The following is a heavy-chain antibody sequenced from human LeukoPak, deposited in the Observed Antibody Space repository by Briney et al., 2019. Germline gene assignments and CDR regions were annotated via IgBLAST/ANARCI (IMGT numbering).Heavy chain of an antibody. V-gene: IGHV4-4*02. J-gene: IGHJ5*02. Sequence: PSETLCLTCAVSGGSISSSNWWSWVRPPPGKGLEWIGEIYHSGRTKYNPSLKSRVTISVDKSKNQFSLKLDSVTAADTAVYFCARDYDSRASSWGQGTLVTVSS. CDR2: IYHSGRT. D-gene: IGHD3-22*01. CDR1: GGSISSSNW. CDR3: ARDYDSRASS.